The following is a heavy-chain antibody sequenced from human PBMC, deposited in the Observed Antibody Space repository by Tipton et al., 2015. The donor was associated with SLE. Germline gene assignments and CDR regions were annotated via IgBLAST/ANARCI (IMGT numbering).Heavy chain of an antibody. D-gene: IGHD3-22*01. CDR2: IYTSGST. V-gene: IGHV4-61*09. CDR1: GGSISSGSYY. J-gene: IGHJ3*02. Sequence: TLSLSCTVSGGSISSGSYYWSWIRQPAGKGLEWIGYIYTSGSTNYNPSLKSRVTISVDTSKNQFSLKLSSVTAADTAVYYCARDQKGYYYDSSGYYLDAFDIWGQGTMVTVSS. CDR3: ARDQKGYYYDSSGYYLDAFDI.